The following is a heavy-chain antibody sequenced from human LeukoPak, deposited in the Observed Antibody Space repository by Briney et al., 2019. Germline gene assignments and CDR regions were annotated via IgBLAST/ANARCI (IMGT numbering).Heavy chain of an antibody. CDR3: AKGDGVTCYSGIAY. D-gene: IGHD2-15*01. CDR2: ISGSGGST. Sequence: GGSLRLSCAASGFTFSNYAMNWVRQVPGKGLEWVSAISGSGGSTYYADSVKGRFTISRDNSKNTLYLQMNSLRAEDTAVYYCAKGDGVTCYSGIAYWGQGTLVTVSS. CDR1: GFTFSNYA. V-gene: IGHV3-23*01. J-gene: IGHJ4*02.